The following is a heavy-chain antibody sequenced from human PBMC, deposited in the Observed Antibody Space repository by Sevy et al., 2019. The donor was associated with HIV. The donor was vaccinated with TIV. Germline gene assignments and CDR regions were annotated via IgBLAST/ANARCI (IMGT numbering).Heavy chain of an antibody. Sequence: SETLSLTCTVSGGSITSLYWNWIRQPPGKGLEWIGNIYYNGHINYNPSLKNRVTLSLDTSKNQFTLRLSSVTAADTAMYYCAGENAWGRGYSWGQGTLVTVSS. V-gene: IGHV4-59*08. CDR3: AGENAWGRGYS. CDR2: IYYNGHI. J-gene: IGHJ4*02. CDR1: GGSITSLY. D-gene: IGHD1-26*01.